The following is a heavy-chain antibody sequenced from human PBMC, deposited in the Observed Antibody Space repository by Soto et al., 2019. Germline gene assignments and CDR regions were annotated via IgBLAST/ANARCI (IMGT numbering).Heavy chain of an antibody. J-gene: IGHJ4*02. D-gene: IGHD3-16*02. CDR1: GESFPDYY. CDR3: ARGGGGYDYVWGCYRPFDL. Sequence: SETLSLTCAVYGESFPDYYWRWIRQPPGKGLEWIGEINHSGSTNYNPSLKSRVTISVDTSKNQFSLKLTSVTAADTAVYYCARGGGGYDYVWGCYRPFDLWGQGTLVTVSS. V-gene: IGHV4-34*01. CDR2: INHSGST.